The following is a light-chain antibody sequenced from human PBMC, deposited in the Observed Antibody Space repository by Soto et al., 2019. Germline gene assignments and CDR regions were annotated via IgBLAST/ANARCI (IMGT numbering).Light chain of an antibody. Sequence: QSVLTQPASVSGSPGQSITISCTGTSSDVATYNYVSWYQQHPGKAPKLMIYDVSNRPSGVSNRFSGSKSGNTASLTISGLQAEDEADYYCSSYTSSSSLYVFGTGTKLTVL. J-gene: IGLJ1*01. CDR1: SSDVATYNY. CDR3: SSYTSSSSLYV. V-gene: IGLV2-14*03. CDR2: DVS.